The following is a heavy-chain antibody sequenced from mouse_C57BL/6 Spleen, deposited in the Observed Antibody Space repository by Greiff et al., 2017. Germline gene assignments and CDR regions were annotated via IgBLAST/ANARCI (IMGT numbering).Heavy chain of an antibody. V-gene: IGHV1-64*01. J-gene: IGHJ4*01. CDR2: IHPNSGST. Sequence: QVQLQQPGAELVKPGASVKLSCKASGYTFTSYWMHWVKQRPGQGLEWIGMIHPNSGSTNYNEKFKSKATLTVDKSSSTAYMQLSSLKSEDSAVYYWARSGITTVVADLIDYWGQGTSVTVSS. D-gene: IGHD1-1*01. CDR1: GYTFTSYW. CDR3: ARSGITTVVADLIDY.